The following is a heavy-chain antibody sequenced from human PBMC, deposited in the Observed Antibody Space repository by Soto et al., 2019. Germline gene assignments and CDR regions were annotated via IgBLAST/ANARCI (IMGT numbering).Heavy chain of an antibody. CDR3: ARESTLPHSINWFDP. D-gene: IGHD2-21*01. CDR1: GGSISSYY. Sequence: QVQLQESGPGLVKPSETLSLTCTVSGGSISSYYWSWIRQPTGKGLEWIGYIYYSGSTNYNPSLNSRVTISVDTSKNQCSLKLSSVTAADTAVYDCARESTLPHSINWFDPWGQGTLVTVSS. V-gene: IGHV4-59*01. CDR2: IYYSGST. J-gene: IGHJ5*02.